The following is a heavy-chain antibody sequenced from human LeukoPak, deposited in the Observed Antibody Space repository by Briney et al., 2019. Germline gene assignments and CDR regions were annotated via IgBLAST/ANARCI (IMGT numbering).Heavy chain of an antibody. V-gene: IGHV1-2*02. CDR1: GYTFTGRY. CDR2: VNPDSGGT. D-gene: IGHD2-2*01. Sequence: ASVKVSCNASGYTFTGRYMHWVRQAPGQGLEWMAWVNPDSGGTIYAQKFQGRVTVTRDTSFSTAYMALSRLRSDDTAVYYRARSKRISTSVEGFDIWGQGTMVTVSS. CDR3: ARSKRISTSVEGFDI. J-gene: IGHJ3*02.